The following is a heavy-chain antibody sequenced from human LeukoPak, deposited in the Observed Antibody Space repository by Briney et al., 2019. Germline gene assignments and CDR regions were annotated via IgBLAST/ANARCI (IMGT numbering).Heavy chain of an antibody. V-gene: IGHV1-18*01. D-gene: IGHD6-19*01. CDR3: ARASKEVAATQYFQH. CDR1: GYTLTNYG. CDR2: ISAYNANT. J-gene: IGHJ1*01. Sequence: ASVKVSCKASGYTLTNYGFSWVRQAPGQGLEWMGWISAYNANTNYAQKLQGRVTMTTDTSTSTAYMELRGLTSDDTAVYYCARASKEVAATQYFQHWGQGTLVTVSS.